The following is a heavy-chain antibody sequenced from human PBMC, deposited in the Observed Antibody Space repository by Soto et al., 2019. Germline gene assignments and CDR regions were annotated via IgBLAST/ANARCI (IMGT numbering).Heavy chain of an antibody. J-gene: IGHJ6*02. CDR2: ISYDGSNK. CDR1: GFTFSNYG. V-gene: IGHV3-30*18. Sequence: PGGSLRLSCVAAGFTFSNYGMYWVRQAPGKGLEWVAVISYDGSNKYYPDSVKGRFTISRDNSKNTLYLQMNSLRVEDTAVYYCAKVHCNSTNCYPAYYYYYGMDVWGQGTTVTVSS. D-gene: IGHD2-2*01. CDR3: AKVHCNSTNCYPAYYYYYGMDV.